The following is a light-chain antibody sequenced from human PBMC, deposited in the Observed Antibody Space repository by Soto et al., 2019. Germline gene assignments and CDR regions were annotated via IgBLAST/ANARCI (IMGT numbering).Light chain of an antibody. CDR1: QDITSW. Sequence: DVQMTQSPSSVSATVGDRVTITCRASQDITSWLAWYQQKPGKAPKLLIYAASSLQSGVPSRFSGSGSGTECTLTISSLQPEDFATYYCQQANSFPPTFGGGTKVEIK. V-gene: IGKV1-12*01. J-gene: IGKJ4*01. CDR2: AAS. CDR3: QQANSFPPT.